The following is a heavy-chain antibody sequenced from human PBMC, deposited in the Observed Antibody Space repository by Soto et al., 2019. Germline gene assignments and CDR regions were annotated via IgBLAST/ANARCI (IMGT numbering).Heavy chain of an antibody. CDR3: ATTLDYGDYSYFDY. D-gene: IGHD4-17*01. CDR2: MNPNSGNT. J-gene: IGHJ4*02. CDR1: VYTFTSYD. V-gene: IGHV1-8*01. Sequence: GXSVKVSCKASVYTFTSYDINWVRQATGQGLEWMGWMNPNSGNTGYAQKFQGRVTMTRNTSISTAYMELSSLRSEDTAVYYCATTLDYGDYSYFDYWGQGTLVTVSS.